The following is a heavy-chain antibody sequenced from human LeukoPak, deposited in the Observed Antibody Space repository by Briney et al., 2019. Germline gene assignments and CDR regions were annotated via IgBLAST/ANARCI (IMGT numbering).Heavy chain of an antibody. V-gene: IGHV3-23*01. CDR3: ARDSSTYYYGSGSYGGSVDY. D-gene: IGHD3-10*01. CDR2: ISGSGGST. J-gene: IGHJ4*02. Sequence: GGSLRLPCAASGFTFSSYAMSWVRQAPGKGLEWVSAISGSGGSTYYADSVKGRFTISRDNSKNTLYLQMNSLRAEDTAVYYCARDSSTYYYGSGSYGGSVDYWGQGTLVTVSS. CDR1: GFTFSSYA.